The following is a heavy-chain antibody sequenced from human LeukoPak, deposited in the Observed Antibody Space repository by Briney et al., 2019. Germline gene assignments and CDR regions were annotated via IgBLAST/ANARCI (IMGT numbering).Heavy chain of an antibody. D-gene: IGHD1-26*01. CDR1: GDSISKYY. CDR2: IYNSGST. CDR3: ARRPWGGLDV. Sequence: PSETLSLTCTVSGDSISKYYWNWIRQPPGKGLEWIGYIYNSGSTNYNPSLKSRVTISVDTSKNQFSLNLSSVTAADTAVYFCARRPWGGLDVWGQGTTVTVSS. V-gene: IGHV4-59*01. J-gene: IGHJ6*02.